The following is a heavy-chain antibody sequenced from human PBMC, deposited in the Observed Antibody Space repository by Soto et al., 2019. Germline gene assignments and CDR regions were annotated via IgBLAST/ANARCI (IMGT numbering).Heavy chain of an antibody. J-gene: IGHJ6*02. CDR2: IFPGDSDT. D-gene: IGHD3-10*01. Sequence: GESLKISCKGSGYSFTSYWIGWVRQLPGKGLEWMGIIFPGDSDTRYSPSFRGQVTISADRSISTAYLQWSSLKASDTAIYYCARQMARGVISYYYYGMDVWGQGTTVTVSS. CDR1: GYSFTSYW. V-gene: IGHV5-51*01. CDR3: ARQMARGVISYYYYGMDV.